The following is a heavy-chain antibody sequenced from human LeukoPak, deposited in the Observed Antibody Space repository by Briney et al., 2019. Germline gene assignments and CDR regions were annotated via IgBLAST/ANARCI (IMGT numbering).Heavy chain of an antibody. Sequence: PGESLRLSCAAFGLTFMNYGMSWVRQAPGKGLEWVACIYKDGSDKNYVDSVKGRFTISRDNAKNSLYMQMNRLRAEDTAVYFCHQPVALPAWGQGTLVTVSS. V-gene: IGHV3-7*01. D-gene: IGHD2-2*01. J-gene: IGHJ5*02. CDR2: IYKDGSDK. CDR1: GLTFMNYG. CDR3: HQPVALPA.